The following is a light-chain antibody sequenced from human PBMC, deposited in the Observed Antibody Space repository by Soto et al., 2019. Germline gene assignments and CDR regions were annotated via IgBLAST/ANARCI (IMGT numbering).Light chain of an antibody. CDR3: QQANSFPRA. J-gene: IGKJ4*01. Sequence: DIQMTQSPSSVSASVGDRVSITCRASQGISSWLAWYQQKPGRAPKLLIYTGSSLQSGDPSRFRGTGSGTDFTLTISGLQPEDVATYYCQQANSFPRAFGGGTKVEIK. CDR2: TGS. CDR1: QGISSW. V-gene: IGKV1-12*01.